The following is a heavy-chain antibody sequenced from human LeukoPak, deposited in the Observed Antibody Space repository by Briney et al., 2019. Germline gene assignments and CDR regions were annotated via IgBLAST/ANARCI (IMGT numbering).Heavy chain of an antibody. V-gene: IGHV3-53*01. CDR3: ARGEQDYYYYYMDV. D-gene: IGHD1/OR15-1a*01. CDR2: IYSGGST. Sequence: GGSLRLSCAASGFTVSSNYMSWVRQAPGKGLEWVSVIYSGGSTYYADSVKGRFTISRDNSKNTLYLQMNSLRAEDTAVYYCARGEQDYYYYYMDVWGKGTTVTVSS. CDR1: GFTVSSNY. J-gene: IGHJ6*03.